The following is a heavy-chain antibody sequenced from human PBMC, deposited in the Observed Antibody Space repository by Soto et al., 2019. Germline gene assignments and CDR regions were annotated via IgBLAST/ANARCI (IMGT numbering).Heavy chain of an antibody. V-gene: IGHV3-11*01. CDR2: ISSSGSTI. CDR3: ASCYEFWSGSALDP. D-gene: IGHD3-3*01. J-gene: IGHJ5*02. Sequence: GGSLRLSCAASGFTFSRYYMIWIRQAPGKGQEWVSYISSSGSTIYYADSVKGRFTISRDNAKNSLYLQMHSLRAEDTAVYYCASCYEFWSGSALDPRGQGTLVTVSS. CDR1: GFTFSRYY.